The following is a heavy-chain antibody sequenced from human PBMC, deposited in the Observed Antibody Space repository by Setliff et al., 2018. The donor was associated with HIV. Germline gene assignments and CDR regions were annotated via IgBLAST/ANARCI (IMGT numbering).Heavy chain of an antibody. CDR3: AEVTCSPDSCFLDY. D-gene: IGHD2-15*01. V-gene: IGHV1-46*01. CDR1: GSTFITYH. CDR2: INPNTGST. Sequence: ASVKVSCKASGSTFITYHVHWVRQAPGQGLEWMGIINPNTGSTSYAQKFQGRVTMTWDTSSGTVYMDLNSLKSEDTAVYYCAEVTCSPDSCFLDYWGQGTLVTVYS. J-gene: IGHJ4*02.